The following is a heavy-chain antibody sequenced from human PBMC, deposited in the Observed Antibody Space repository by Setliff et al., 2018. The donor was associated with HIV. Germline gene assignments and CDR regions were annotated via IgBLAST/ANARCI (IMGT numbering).Heavy chain of an antibody. CDR1: GYSISSGYY. J-gene: IGHJ4*02. CDR3: ARDGRDGSGYRTFDY. D-gene: IGHD3-22*01. CDR2: IYHTGST. V-gene: IGHV4-38-2*02. Sequence: SETLSLTCDVSGYSISSGYYWGWIRQSPGKGLEWIATIYHTGSTYYNPSLKSRVTISVDTSKNHFSLKVTSMTAADTALYYCARDGRDGSGYRTFDYWGRGTLVTVSS.